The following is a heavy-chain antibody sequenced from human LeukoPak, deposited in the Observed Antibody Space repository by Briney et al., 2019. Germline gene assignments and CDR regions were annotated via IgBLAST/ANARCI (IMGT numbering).Heavy chain of an antibody. J-gene: IGHJ4*02. V-gene: IGHV3-9*01. Sequence: GGSLRLSCAASGFTFSSYTMNWVRQPPRKGLEWVSGISWNSGSIGYADSVKGRFTISRDNAKNSLYLQMNSLRAEDTALYYCAKDESSSHPTFFDYWGQGTLVTVSS. CDR1: GFTFSSYT. CDR3: AKDESSSHPTFFDY. D-gene: IGHD2-2*01. CDR2: ISWNSGSI.